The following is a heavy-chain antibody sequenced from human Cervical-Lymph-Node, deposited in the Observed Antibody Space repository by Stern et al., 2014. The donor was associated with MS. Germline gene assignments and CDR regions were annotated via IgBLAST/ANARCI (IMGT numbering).Heavy chain of an antibody. D-gene: IGHD3-10*01. CDR1: GGTFSSYA. J-gene: IGHJ6*02. CDR2: IIPMFGTA. Sequence: QVQLVQSGAEVKKPGSSVRVSCKASGGTFSSYAISWVRQAPGQGLEWMGGIIPMFGTANYAPKFQGRVPLTADDSTTTAYMEVSSLRSEDTAVYYCASSVGELTPEAVWGQGTTVTVFS. CDR3: ASSVGELTPEAV. V-gene: IGHV1-69*01.